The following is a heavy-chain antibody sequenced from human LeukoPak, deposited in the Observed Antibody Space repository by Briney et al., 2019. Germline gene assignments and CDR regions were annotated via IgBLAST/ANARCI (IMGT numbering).Heavy chain of an antibody. J-gene: IGHJ4*02. V-gene: IGHV1-2*02. CDR2: INPNSGGT. D-gene: IGHD3-10*01. CDR1: GYTFTGYY. Sequence: ASVKVSCKASGYTFTGYYMHWVRQAPGQGLEWMGWINPNSGGTNYAQKFQGRVTMTRDTSISTAYMELSRLRSDDTAAYYCARVMVRGVIRPFDYWGQGTLVTVSS. CDR3: ARVMVRGVIRPFDY.